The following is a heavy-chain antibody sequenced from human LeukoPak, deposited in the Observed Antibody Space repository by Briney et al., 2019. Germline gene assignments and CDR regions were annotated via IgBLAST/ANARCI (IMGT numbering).Heavy chain of an antibody. V-gene: IGHV3-30*02. J-gene: IGHJ4*02. Sequence: GGSLRLSCAASGFTFSSYGMHWVRQAPGKGLEWVAFIRYDGSNKYYADSVKGRFTTSRDNSKNTLYLQMNSLRAEDTAVYYCAKDQGVTIWSGYYILDYWGQGTLVTVSS. CDR2: IRYDGSNK. CDR3: AKDQGVTIWSGYYILDY. CDR1: GFTFSSYG. D-gene: IGHD3-3*01.